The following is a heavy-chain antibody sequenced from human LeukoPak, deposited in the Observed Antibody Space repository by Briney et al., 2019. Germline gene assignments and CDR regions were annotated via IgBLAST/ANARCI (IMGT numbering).Heavy chain of an antibody. V-gene: IGHV1-8*01. CDR1: GYTFTSYD. J-gene: IGHJ4*02. D-gene: IGHD6-19*01. CDR2: MNPNSGNT. CDR3: ATLTVYSSGWYGIDY. Sequence: ASVKVSCRASGYTFTSYDINWVRQATGQGLEWMGWMNPNSGNTGYAQEFQGRVTITEDTSTDTAYMELSSLRSEDTAVYYCATLTVYSSGWYGIDYWGQGTLVTVSS.